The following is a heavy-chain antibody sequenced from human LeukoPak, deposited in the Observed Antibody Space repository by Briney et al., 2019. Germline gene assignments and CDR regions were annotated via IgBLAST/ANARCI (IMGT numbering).Heavy chain of an antibody. CDR2: ISSSTYI. V-gene: IGHV3-69-1*01. CDR3: ARGDSSGYLY. CDR1: GFTFDDYA. D-gene: IGHD3-22*01. J-gene: IGHJ4*02. Sequence: GGSLRLSCAASGFTFDDYAMHWVRQAPGKGLEWVSSISSSTYISYADSVKGRFTISRDNAKSSLFLQMSSLRAEDTAVYYCARGDSSGYLYWGQGTLVTVSS.